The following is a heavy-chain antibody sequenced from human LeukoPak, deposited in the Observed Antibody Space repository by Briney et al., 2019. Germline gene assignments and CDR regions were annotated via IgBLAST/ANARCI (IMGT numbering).Heavy chain of an antibody. Sequence: GGSLRLSCAASGFTFSDYYMSWIRQAPGKGLEWVSYISSSGSTIYYADSVKGRFTISRDNAKNSLYLQMNSLRAEDTVVYYCARSAGVVTANPFDYWGQGTLVTVSS. J-gene: IGHJ4*02. CDR2: ISSSGSTI. V-gene: IGHV3-11*01. CDR1: GFTFSDYY. CDR3: ARSAGVVTANPFDY. D-gene: IGHD2-21*02.